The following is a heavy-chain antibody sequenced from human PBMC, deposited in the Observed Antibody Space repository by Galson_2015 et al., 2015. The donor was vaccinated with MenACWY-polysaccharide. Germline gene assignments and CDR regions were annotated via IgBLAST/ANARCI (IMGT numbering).Heavy chain of an antibody. CDR1: GFPFSGSW. Sequence: SLRLSCAASGFPFSGSWMTWIRQAPGKGLEWVATIKQSGTEIYYVDSLEGRFTVSRDNAKNSLYLQMNSLRDEDTAVYYCARARFWSGYFAFDFWGQGTMVTVSS. CDR2: IKQSGTEI. V-gene: IGHV3-7*01. CDR3: ARARFWSGYFAFDF. D-gene: IGHD3-3*01. J-gene: IGHJ3*01.